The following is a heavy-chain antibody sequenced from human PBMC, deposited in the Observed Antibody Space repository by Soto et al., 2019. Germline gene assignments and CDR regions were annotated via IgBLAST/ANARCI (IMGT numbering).Heavy chain of an antibody. CDR1: GYTFTSYD. J-gene: IGHJ4*02. D-gene: IGHD5-12*01. V-gene: IGHV1-2*04. CDR3: ARDRRTYSGYDLSPYFDY. CDR2: MNPNSGGT. Sequence: ASVKVSCKASGYTFTSYDINWVRQATGQGLEWMGWMNPNSGGTNYAQKFQGWVTMTRDTSISTAYMELSRLRSDDTAVYYCARDRRTYSGYDLSPYFDYWGQGTLVTVSS.